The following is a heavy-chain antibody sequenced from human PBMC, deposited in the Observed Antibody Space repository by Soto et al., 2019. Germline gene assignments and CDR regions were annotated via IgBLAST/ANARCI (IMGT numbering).Heavy chain of an antibody. D-gene: IGHD4-17*01. Sequence: QLQLQESGPGLVKPSETLSLTCTVPGGSISSSSYYWGWIRHPPGQVLEWIGTIYYRGSTYYSLSLKRQVAISLHTTKNQASLKVSSVTAADTAVYYCAREGDYGDGAFYIWGQGTMVTVSS. J-gene: IGHJ3*02. CDR3: AREGDYGDGAFYI. CDR1: GGSISSSSYY. CDR2: IYYRGST. V-gene: IGHV4-39*02.